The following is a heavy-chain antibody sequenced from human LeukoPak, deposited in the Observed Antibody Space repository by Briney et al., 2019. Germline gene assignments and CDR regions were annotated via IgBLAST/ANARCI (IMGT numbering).Heavy chain of an antibody. CDR3: ARLPYNWNTNNWFDP. D-gene: IGHD1/OR15-1a*01. J-gene: IGHJ5*02. Sequence: SETLSLTCTVSGGSISSSSYYWGWIRQPPGKGLAWIVSIYYSGSTYYNPSRKSRVTISVATSKNQFSLKLRSVTAADTAVYYCARLPYNWNTNNWFDPWGQGTLVTVSS. CDR2: IYYSGST. CDR1: GGSISSSSYY. V-gene: IGHV4-39*01.